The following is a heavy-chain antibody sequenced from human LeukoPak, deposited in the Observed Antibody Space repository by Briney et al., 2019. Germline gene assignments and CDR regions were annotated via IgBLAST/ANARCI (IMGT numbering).Heavy chain of an antibody. V-gene: IGHV4-59*01. CDR3: ARGMATVVSFPFDY. Sequence: SETLSLTCTVSGGSISSYSWSWIRQPPGKGLEWIGYIYYSGSTNYNPSLKSRVTISVDTSKNQCSLKLSSVTAADTAVYYCARGMATVVSFPFDYWGQGTLVTVSS. CDR1: GGSISSYS. D-gene: IGHD4-23*01. J-gene: IGHJ4*02. CDR2: IYYSGST.